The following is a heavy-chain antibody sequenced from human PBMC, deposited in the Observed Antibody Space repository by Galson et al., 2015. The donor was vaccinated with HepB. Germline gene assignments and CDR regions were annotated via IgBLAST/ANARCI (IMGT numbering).Heavy chain of an antibody. CDR3: ARPYCSSTSCPYYYGMDV. J-gene: IGHJ6*02. V-gene: IGHV5-51*01. D-gene: IGHD2-2*01. CDR1: GYSFTSYW. Sequence: QSGAEVKKPGESLKISCKGSGYSFTSYWIGWVRQMPGKGLEWMGIIYPGDSDTRYSPSFQGQVTISADKSISTAYLQWSSLKASDTAMYYCARPYCSSTSCPYYYGMDVWGQGTTVTVSS. CDR2: IYPGDSDT.